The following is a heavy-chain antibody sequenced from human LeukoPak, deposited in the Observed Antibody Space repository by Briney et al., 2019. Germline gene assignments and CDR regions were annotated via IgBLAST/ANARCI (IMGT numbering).Heavy chain of an antibody. Sequence: GGALRISCAAPGFTVSSNYISWGRPGPGKGLGWVSVIYSGGSTYYADSVKGRFTISRDNSKNTLYLQMNSLRAEDTAVYYCARADFWSGYFDYWGQGTLVTVSS. V-gene: IGHV3-53*01. J-gene: IGHJ4*02. CDR2: IYSGGST. D-gene: IGHD3-3*01. CDR1: GFTVSSNY. CDR3: ARADFWSGYFDY.